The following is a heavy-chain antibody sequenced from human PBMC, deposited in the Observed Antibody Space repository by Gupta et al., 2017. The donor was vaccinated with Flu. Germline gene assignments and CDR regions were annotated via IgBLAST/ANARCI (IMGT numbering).Heavy chain of an antibody. CDR2: IDWDDDK. CDR1: GFSLSTSGMC. Sequence: QVTLRESGPALVKPTQTLTLTCTFSGFSLSTSGMCVSWIRQPPGKALEWLALIDWDDDKYYSTSRKTRLTISKDKAKNKVVLTMTELDSVETATYYFARTRAGAIRRGAFDIGCQGTMVTVSS. CDR3: ARTRAGAIRRGAFDI. J-gene: IGHJ3*02. V-gene: IGHV2-70*01. D-gene: IGHD3-10*01.